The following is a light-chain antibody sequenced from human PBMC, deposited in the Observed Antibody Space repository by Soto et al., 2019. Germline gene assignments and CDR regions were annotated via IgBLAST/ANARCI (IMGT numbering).Light chain of an antibody. V-gene: IGKV3-20*01. CDR3: QHFGGSLPVT. Sequence: EIVLTQSPGTLSLSPGERATLSCRAIQSVSSSYLAWYQHKPGQAPRLLIYGASSRPTGIPDRFSGSGSGTDFTLTISRLEPEDFAVYYCQHFGGSLPVTFGQGTRLEIK. CDR2: GAS. CDR1: QSVSSSY. J-gene: IGKJ5*01.